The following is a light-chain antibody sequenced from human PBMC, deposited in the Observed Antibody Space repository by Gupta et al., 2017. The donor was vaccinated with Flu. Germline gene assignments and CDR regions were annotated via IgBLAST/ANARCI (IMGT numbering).Light chain of an antibody. J-gene: IGLJ3*02. CDR2: ADS. CDR3: QSYDISLSGWV. Sequence: QSVLTQPPSMSGAPGQRVTISCTGSSSNIGAGFDVQWYQQLPGTAPKLLIYADSNRPSGVPDRLSGSKSGTSASLAIAGLQAEDEADYYCQSYDISLSGWVFGGGTKVTVV. V-gene: IGLV1-40*01. CDR1: SSNIGAGFD.